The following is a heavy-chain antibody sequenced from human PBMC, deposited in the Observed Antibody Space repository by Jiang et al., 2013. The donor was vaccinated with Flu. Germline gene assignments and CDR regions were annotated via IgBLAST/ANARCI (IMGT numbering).Heavy chain of an antibody. CDR3: ARLTTATGGNFGYYFDY. CDR1: GGSISNYY. J-gene: IGHJ4*02. V-gene: IGHV4-59*01. CDR2: IYYTGTT. Sequence: GSGLVKPSETLSLTCTVSGGSISNYYWSWIRQPPGKGLEWIGFIYYTGTTTYDPSLKSRVTISVDTSKDQLSLKPNSVSAADTAVYYCARLTTATGGNFGYYFDYWGQGTPVTVSS. D-gene: IGHD4-17*01.